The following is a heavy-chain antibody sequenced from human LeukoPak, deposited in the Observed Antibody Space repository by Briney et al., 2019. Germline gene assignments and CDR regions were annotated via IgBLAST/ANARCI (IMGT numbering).Heavy chain of an antibody. CDR1: GGSISSYY. CDR2: IYYSGST. Sequence: PSETLSLTCTVSGGSISSYYWGWIRQPPGKGLEWIGSIYYSGSTYYNPSLKSRVTISVDTSKNQFSLKPSSVTAADTAVYYCATTTRSSGWPRALGYWGQGILITVSS. D-gene: IGHD6-19*01. CDR3: ATTTRSSGWPRALGY. V-gene: IGHV4-39*07. J-gene: IGHJ4*02.